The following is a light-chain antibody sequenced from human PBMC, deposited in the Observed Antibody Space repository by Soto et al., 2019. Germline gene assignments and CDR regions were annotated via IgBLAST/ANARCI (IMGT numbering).Light chain of an antibody. CDR1: ISDVCLYDY. Sequence: LTQPASVSGSTGQSITISCTVTISDVCLYDYVSWYQQHPGKAPQLMIYAVSNRPSGDSNRFSASKSGDTASLSISGLPVEDEADYYCSSYTSDSSNDFGSGSKVTGL. V-gene: IGLV2-14*01. CDR2: AVS. CDR3: SSYTSDSSND. J-gene: IGLJ1*01.